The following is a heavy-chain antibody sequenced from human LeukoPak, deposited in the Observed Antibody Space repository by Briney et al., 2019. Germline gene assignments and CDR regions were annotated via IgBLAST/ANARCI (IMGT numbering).Heavy chain of an antibody. Sequence: ASVKVSCKASGYTFTGYYMHWVRQAPGQGLEWMGGFDPEDGETIYAQKFQGRVTMTEDTSTDTAYMELSSLRSEDTAVYYCATATYDSSGFKFDYWGQGTLVTVSS. D-gene: IGHD3-22*01. CDR1: GYTFTGYY. V-gene: IGHV1-24*01. CDR3: ATATYDSSGFKFDY. J-gene: IGHJ4*02. CDR2: FDPEDGET.